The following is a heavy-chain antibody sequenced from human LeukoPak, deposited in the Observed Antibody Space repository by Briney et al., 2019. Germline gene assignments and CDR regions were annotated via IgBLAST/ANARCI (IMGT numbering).Heavy chain of an antibody. CDR1: GYSISSGYY. D-gene: IGHD1-14*01. J-gene: IGHJ5*02. Sequence: SETLSLTCTVSGYSISSGYYWGWIRQPPGKGLEWIGSIYHSGSTYYNPSLKSRVTTSVDTSKNQFSLKLSSVTAADTAVYYCARWKIITRTNWFDPWGQGTLVTVSS. CDR3: ARWKIITRTNWFDP. CDR2: IYHSGST. V-gene: IGHV4-38-2*02.